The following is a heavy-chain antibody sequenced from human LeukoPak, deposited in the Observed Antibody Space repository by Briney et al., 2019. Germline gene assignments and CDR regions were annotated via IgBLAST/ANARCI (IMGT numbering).Heavy chain of an antibody. CDR1: GGSISSYY. CDR3: ATSIVVVTPDAFDI. D-gene: IGHD3-22*01. J-gene: IGHJ3*02. V-gene: IGHV4-59*01. Sequence: PSETLSLTCTVSGGSISSYYWSWIRQPPGKGLEWIGYIYYSGSTYYNPSLKSRVTLSVDTSKNQFSLKLSSVTAADTAVYYCATSIVVVTPDAFDIWGQGTMVTVSS. CDR2: IYYSGST.